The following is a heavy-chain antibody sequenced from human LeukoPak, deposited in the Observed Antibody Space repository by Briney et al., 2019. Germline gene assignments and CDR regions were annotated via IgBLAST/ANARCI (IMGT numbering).Heavy chain of an antibody. CDR3: ARDTTSGILWFRESFDY. CDR1: GYTFTSYG. J-gene: IGHJ4*02. Sequence: ASVKVFCKASGYTFTSYGISWVRQAPGQGLEWVGWISAYNGNTNYAQKLQGRVTMTTDTSTSTAYMELRSPRSDDTAVYYCARDTTSGILWFRESFDYWGQGTLVTVSS. CDR2: ISAYNGNT. D-gene: IGHD3-10*01. V-gene: IGHV1-18*01.